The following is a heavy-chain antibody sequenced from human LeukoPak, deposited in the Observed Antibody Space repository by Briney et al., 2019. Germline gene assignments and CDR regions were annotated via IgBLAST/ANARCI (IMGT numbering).Heavy chain of an antibody. V-gene: IGHV4-59*08. CDR1: GXSISSYY. J-gene: IGHJ4*02. CDR3: ARSRWLHEALDY. CDR2: IYYSGST. Sequence: SETLSLTCTVSGXSISSYYWSWIRQPPGKGLEWIGYIYYSGSTHYNPSLKSRVTISVDPSKNQFSLKLSSVTAADTAVYYCARSRWLHEALDYWGQGTLVTVSS. D-gene: IGHD5-24*01.